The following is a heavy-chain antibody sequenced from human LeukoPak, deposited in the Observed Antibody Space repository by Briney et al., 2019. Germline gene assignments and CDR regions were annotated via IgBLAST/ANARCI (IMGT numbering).Heavy chain of an antibody. J-gene: IGHJ4*02. CDR1: GGSFSGYY. CDR3: ARDPAYYYDSSGPDY. V-gene: IGHV4-34*01. D-gene: IGHD3-22*01. CDR2: INHSGST. Sequence: SETLSLTCAVYGGSFSGYYWSWIRQPPGKGLEWIGEINHSGSTNYNPSLKSRVTISVDTSKNQFSLKLSSVTAADTAVYYCARDPAYYYDSSGPDYWGQGTLVTVSS.